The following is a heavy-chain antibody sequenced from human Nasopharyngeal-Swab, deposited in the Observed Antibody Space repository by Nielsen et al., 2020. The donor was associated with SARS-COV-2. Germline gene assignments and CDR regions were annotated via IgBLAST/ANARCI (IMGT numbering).Heavy chain of an antibody. Sequence: GGSLRLSCTVSGFTFSSYGMHWVRQAPGKGLEWVAVIWYDGSNKYYADSVKGRFTISRDNSKNTLYLQMNSLRAEDTAVYYCARDGRGGSYGSGSQIFDYWGQGTLVTVSS. CDR3: ARDGRGGSYGSGSQIFDY. V-gene: IGHV3-33*01. CDR2: IWYDGSNK. J-gene: IGHJ4*02. CDR1: GFTFSSYG. D-gene: IGHD3-10*01.